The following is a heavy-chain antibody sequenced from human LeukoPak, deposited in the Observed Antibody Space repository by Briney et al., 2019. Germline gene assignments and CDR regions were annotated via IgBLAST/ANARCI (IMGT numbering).Heavy chain of an antibody. Sequence: PGGSLRLSCAASGFTFSSYGMHWVRQAPGKVLEWVAFIRYDGSNKYYADSVKGRFTIARDNSKNKLYLQMNSLRAEDTAVYYCAKDGINCSSTSCYEDNWFDPWGQGTLVTVSS. CDR2: IRYDGSNK. CDR3: AKDGINCSSTSCYEDNWFDP. V-gene: IGHV3-30*02. J-gene: IGHJ5*02. CDR1: GFTFSSYG. D-gene: IGHD2-2*01.